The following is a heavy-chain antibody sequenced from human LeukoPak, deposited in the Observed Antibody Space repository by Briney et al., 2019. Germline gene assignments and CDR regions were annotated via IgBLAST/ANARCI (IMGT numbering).Heavy chain of an antibody. Sequence: SATLSLTCTVSGGSIIGRTSYWGWIPQPPGKGLDWIGIINYSGSTYYNPSLRSRVTISVDTSKNQFSLKLNSVTASDTAVYYCARGYDYWGQGTLVTVSS. J-gene: IGHJ4*02. V-gene: IGHV4-39*01. CDR3: ARGYDY. D-gene: IGHD3-22*01. CDR2: INYSGST. CDR1: GGSIIGRTSY.